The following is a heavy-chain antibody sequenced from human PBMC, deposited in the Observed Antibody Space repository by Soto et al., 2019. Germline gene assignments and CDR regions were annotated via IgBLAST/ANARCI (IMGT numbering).Heavy chain of an antibody. V-gene: IGHV3-30*03. CDR1: GFTFSSYG. J-gene: IGHJ4*02. Sequence: PGGSLRLSCAASGFTFSSYGMHWVRQAPGKGLEWVAVISYDGSNKYYADSVKGRFTISRDNSKNTLYLQMNSLRAEDTAVYYCALDYDYIWGSYLPDALWGQGTLVTISS. CDR3: ALDYDYIWGSYLPDAL. CDR2: ISYDGSNK. D-gene: IGHD3-16*01.